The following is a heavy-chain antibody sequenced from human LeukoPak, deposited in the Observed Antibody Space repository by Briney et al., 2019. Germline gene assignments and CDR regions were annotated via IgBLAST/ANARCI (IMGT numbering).Heavy chain of an antibody. CDR3: ARGVYLHDSRWKVNYYGVDV. CDR1: GFTFSTYG. CDR2: IWYDGSNK. J-gene: IGHJ6*02. V-gene: IGHV3-33*01. Sequence: PGRSLSLSCAASGFTFSTYGMHWVRHAPGKGLEGVAVIWYDGSNKFYADFVKGRFTVSRDNPENTLYLQMNSLRGEDTGVYYCARGVYLHDSRWKVNYYGVDVWGPGTTVTVSS. D-gene: IGHD3-22*01.